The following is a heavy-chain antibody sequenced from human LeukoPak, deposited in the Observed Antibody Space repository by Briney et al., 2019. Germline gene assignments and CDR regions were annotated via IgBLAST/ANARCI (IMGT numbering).Heavy chain of an antibody. D-gene: IGHD3-22*01. J-gene: IGHJ4*02. Sequence: ASVKVSCKASGGTFSSYAISWVRQAPGQGLEWMGGIIPIFGAANYAQKFQGRVTITADESTSTAYMELSSRRSEDTAVYYCARDRNYYDSSGYSPIFDYWGQGTLVTVSS. V-gene: IGHV1-69*13. CDR2: IIPIFGAA. CDR3: ARDRNYYDSSGYSPIFDY. CDR1: GGTFSSYA.